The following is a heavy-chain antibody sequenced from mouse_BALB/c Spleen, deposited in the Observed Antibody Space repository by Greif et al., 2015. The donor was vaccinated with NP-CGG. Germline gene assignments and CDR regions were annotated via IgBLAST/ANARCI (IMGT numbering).Heavy chain of an antibody. J-gene: IGHJ2*01. V-gene: IGHV1-14*01. Sequence: VQLQQSGPELVKPGASVKMSCKASGYTFTSYVMHWVKQKPGQGLEWIGYINPYNDGTKYNEKFKGKATLTSDKSSSTAYMELSSLTSEDSAVYYCARTYYYYGSSLYYFDYWGQGTTLTASS. D-gene: IGHD1-1*01. CDR2: INPYNDGT. CDR1: GYTFTSYV. CDR3: ARTYYYYGSSLYYFDY.